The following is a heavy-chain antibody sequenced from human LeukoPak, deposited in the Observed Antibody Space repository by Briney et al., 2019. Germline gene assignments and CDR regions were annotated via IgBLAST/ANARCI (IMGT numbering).Heavy chain of an antibody. J-gene: IGHJ4*02. CDR1: GFTFSSYG. V-gene: IGHV3-30*18. D-gene: IGHD3-10*01. CDR2: ISYDGSNK. Sequence: GGSLRLSCAASGFTFSSYGMHWVRQAPGKGLEWVAVISYDGSNKYYADSVKGRFTISRDNSKNTLYLQMNSLRAEDTAVYYCAKQGSHYYGSGSLDYRGQGTLVTVSS. CDR3: AKQGSHYYGSGSLDY.